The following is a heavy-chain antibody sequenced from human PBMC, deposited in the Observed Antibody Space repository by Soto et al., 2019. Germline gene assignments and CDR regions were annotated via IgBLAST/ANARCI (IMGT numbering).Heavy chain of an antibody. Sequence: SETLSLTCTVSGGSVSSGSYYWSWIRQPPGKGLEWIGYIYYSGSTNYNPSLKSRVTISVDTSKNQFSLKLSSVTAADTAVYYCARAGNYGDYYFDYWGQGTLATSPQ. CDR3: ARAGNYGDYYFDY. J-gene: IGHJ4*02. V-gene: IGHV4-61*01. CDR1: GGSVSSGSYY. D-gene: IGHD4-17*01. CDR2: IYYSGST.